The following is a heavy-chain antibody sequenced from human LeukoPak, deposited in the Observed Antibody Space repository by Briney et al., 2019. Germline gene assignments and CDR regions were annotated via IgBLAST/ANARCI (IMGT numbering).Heavy chain of an antibody. V-gene: IGHV3-11*04. D-gene: IGHD6-19*01. CDR2: ISSSSSSV. CDR1: GFSLSDFY. J-gene: IGHJ4*02. CDR3: ARPPYNSGWYYFDY. Sequence: GGSLRLSCVASGFSLSDFYMSWIRQAPGKGLEWVSYISSSSSSVYYADSVKGRFTISRDNAKNSLYLQMNSLRAEDAAVYYCARPPYNSGWYYFDYWGQGTLVTVSS.